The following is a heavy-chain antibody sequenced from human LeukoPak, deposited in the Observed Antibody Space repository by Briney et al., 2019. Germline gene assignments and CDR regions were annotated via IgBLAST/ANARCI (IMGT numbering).Heavy chain of an antibody. J-gene: IGHJ4*02. CDR2: ISGSGGST. D-gene: IGHD3-10*01. V-gene: IGHV3-23*01. Sequence: GSLRLSCAASGFTFSSHAMSWVRQAPGKGLEWVSGISGSGGSTYNADSVKGRFTTSRDNSMNTLYLQMSSLRAGDTAVYYCAKETFMYYGSGTNRFDHWGQGTLVTVSS. CDR1: GFTFSSHA. CDR3: AKETFMYYGSGTNRFDH.